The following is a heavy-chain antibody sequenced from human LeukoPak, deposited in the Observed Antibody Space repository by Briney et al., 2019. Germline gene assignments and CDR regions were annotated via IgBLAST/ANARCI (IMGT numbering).Heavy chain of an antibody. V-gene: IGHV3-74*01. CDR3: ARAGWYRFDY. CDR1: GFTFSTYW. D-gene: IGHD6-19*01. Sequence: GGSLRLSCAASGFTFSTYWMHWVRQAPGKGLVWVSRMNSDGSTINYADSVKGRFTISGDNAKNTLYLQMNSLRAEDTAVYYCARAGWYRFDYWGQGTLVTVSS. CDR2: MNSDGSTI. J-gene: IGHJ4*02.